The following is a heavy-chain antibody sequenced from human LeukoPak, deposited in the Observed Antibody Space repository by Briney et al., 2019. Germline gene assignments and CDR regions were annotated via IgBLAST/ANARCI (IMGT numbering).Heavy chain of an antibody. V-gene: IGHV4-4*07. CDR3: ARGGYYDSSGYYYPLVVDY. CDR1: GGSISSYY. Sequence: PSETLSLTCTVSGGSISSYYWSWIRQPAGKGLEWIGRIYTSGSTNYNPSLKSRVTISVDTSKNQFSLKLSSVTAADTAVYYCARGGYYDSSGYYYPLVVDYWGQGTLVTVSS. D-gene: IGHD3-22*01. J-gene: IGHJ4*02. CDR2: IYTSGST.